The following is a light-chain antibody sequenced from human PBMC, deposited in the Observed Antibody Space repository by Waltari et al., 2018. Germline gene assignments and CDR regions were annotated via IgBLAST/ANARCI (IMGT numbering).Light chain of an antibody. Sequence: EIVLTQSPATLSLSPGERVTLSCRASQSIGRYLAWYQQEPGQAPRLLIYYASNRAAGIPARFSGSWSGTDFTLTISSLEAEDFAVYYCHQRSRWPPTFGQGTKLEIK. CDR2: YAS. J-gene: IGKJ2*01. V-gene: IGKV3-11*01. CDR3: HQRSRWPPT. CDR1: QSIGRY.